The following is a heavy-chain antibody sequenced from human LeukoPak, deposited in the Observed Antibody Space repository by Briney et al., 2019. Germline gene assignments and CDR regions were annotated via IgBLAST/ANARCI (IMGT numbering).Heavy chain of an antibody. Sequence: SETLSLTCTVSGGSISGYYWGWIRQPPGKGLEWIGSIYYSGNTYYNPSLKSRVTISIDTSNNQFSKNQFSLRLSSVTAADTAVYYCARGDDYGAALHFQHWGQGTLVTVSS. V-gene: IGHV4-39*01. CDR1: GGSISGYY. D-gene: IGHD4-17*01. J-gene: IGHJ1*01. CDR3: ARGDDYGAALHFQH. CDR2: IYYSGNT.